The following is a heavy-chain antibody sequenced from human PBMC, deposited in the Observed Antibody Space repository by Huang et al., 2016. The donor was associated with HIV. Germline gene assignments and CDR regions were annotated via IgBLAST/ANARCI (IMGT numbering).Heavy chain of an antibody. Sequence: DVQLVESGGGLVKPGGSLRLSCAASGFSFDSFAMHWVRQAPGKGLGWVTSITAISRCKDCAVSPTGRFTVSRDHAKTSLYLQMNSLRPEDTAVYYCVRENYGSGSTLHWFDPWGQGTLVTVSS. CDR1: GFSFDSFA. J-gene: IGHJ5*02. CDR2: ITAISRCK. V-gene: IGHV3-21*01. D-gene: IGHD3-10*01. CDR3: VRENYGSGSTLHWFDP.